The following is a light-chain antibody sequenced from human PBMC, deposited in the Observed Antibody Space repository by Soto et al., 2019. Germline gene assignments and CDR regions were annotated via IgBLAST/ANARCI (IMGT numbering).Light chain of an antibody. J-gene: IGKJ4*01. Sequence: DIVMTQSPLSLPVTPGEPASISCRSSQSLLHSNGYNCLDWYLQKPGQPPQLLVYLGSNRASGDRDRFSGSGSGTDFTLKISRVEAEDVGTYYCMQGLQTPLTVGGGTKVEIK. CDR2: LGS. CDR1: QSLLHSNGYNC. CDR3: MQGLQTPLT. V-gene: IGKV2-28*01.